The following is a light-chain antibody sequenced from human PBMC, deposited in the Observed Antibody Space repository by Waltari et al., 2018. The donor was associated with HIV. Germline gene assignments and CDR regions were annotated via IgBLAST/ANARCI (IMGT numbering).Light chain of an antibody. J-gene: IGLJ2*01. V-gene: IGLV2-14*03. CDR2: DVS. CDR1: SRDVGGHNQ. Sequence: QSALTQPAFVSGSPGQTITISCTGSSRDVGGHNQVSWSQQHPGKAPNLMIYDVSTRPSGVSNRFSGSKSGNTASLTISGLQAEDEADYYCSSYTSSSALYVVFGGGTKLTVL. CDR3: SSYTSSSALYVV.